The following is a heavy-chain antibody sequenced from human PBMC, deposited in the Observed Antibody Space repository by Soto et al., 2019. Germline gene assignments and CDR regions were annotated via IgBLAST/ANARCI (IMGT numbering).Heavy chain of an antibody. J-gene: IGHJ3*02. Sequence: ASVKVSCKASGYTFTSYDINWVRQATGQGLEWMGWMNPNSGNTGYAQKFQGRVTMTRNTSISTAYMELSSLRSEDTAVYYCARGMGGGVRGNCGRGIDAFEICGKVTMVTVSS. CDR3: ARGMGGGVRGNCGRGIDAFEI. CDR1: GYTFTSYD. D-gene: IGHD7-27*01. CDR2: MNPNSGNT. V-gene: IGHV1-8*01.